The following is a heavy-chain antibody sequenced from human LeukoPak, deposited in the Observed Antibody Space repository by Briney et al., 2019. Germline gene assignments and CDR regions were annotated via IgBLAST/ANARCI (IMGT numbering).Heavy chain of an antibody. CDR3: AREMYSGYGLSDY. CDR1: GYTFTSYG. D-gene: IGHD5-12*01. Sequence: GASVKVSCKASGYTFTSYGISWVRQAPGQGLEWMGWINPNSGGTNYAQKFQGRVTMTRDTSISTAYMELSRLRSDDTAVYYCAREMYSGYGLSDYWGQGTLVTVSS. CDR2: INPNSGGT. V-gene: IGHV1-2*02. J-gene: IGHJ4*02.